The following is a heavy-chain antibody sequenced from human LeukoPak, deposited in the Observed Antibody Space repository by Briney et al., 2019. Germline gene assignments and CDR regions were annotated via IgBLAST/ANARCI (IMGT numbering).Heavy chain of an antibody. CDR3: ARHSGNQYYYYMDV. CDR2: IYYSGST. J-gene: IGHJ6*03. D-gene: IGHD1-26*01. V-gene: IGHV4-59*08. Sequence: SETLSLTCTVSGASISSYYWSWIRQPPGKGLEWIGYIYYSGSTNYNPSLKSRVTISVDTSKNQFSLKLSSVTAADTAVYYCARHSGNQYYYYMDVWGKGTTVTVSS. CDR1: GASISSYY.